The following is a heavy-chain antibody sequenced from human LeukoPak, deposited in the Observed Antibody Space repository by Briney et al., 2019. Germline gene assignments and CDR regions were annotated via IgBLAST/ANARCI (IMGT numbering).Heavy chain of an antibody. V-gene: IGHV3-30*02. J-gene: IGHJ4*02. D-gene: IGHD4-17*01. Sequence: GGSLRLSCAASAFTFSSYGMHWVRQAPGKGLEWVAFIRYDASDEYYADSVKGRFTISRDNSKNTLYLQMNSLRAEDTAVYYCARDLSNLMTTVTPLGYWGQGTLVTVSS. CDR1: AFTFSSYG. CDR2: IRYDASDE. CDR3: ARDLSNLMTTVTPLGY.